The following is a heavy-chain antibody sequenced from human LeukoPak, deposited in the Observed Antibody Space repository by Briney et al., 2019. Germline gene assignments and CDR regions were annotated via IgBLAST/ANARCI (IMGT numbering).Heavy chain of an antibody. Sequence: GGSLRLSCAASGFTFSSYAMSWVRQAPGKGLEWVSAISGSGGSTYYADSVKGRFTISRDNAKSSLYLQMNTLRAEDTAAYYCATSSDSSGNDWGQGTLVTVSS. CDR2: ISGSGGST. V-gene: IGHV3-23*01. CDR1: GFTFSSYA. CDR3: ATSSDSSGND. J-gene: IGHJ4*02. D-gene: IGHD3-22*01.